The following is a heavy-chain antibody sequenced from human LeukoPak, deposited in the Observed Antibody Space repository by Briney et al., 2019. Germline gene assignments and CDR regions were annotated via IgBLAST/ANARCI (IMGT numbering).Heavy chain of an antibody. CDR2: VYPGDSDT. J-gene: IGHJ5*02. CDR1: AYRFSNYW. CDR3: ARLGSGWLVRRDWFDP. D-gene: IGHD6-19*01. Sequence: GESLKISCKGSAYRFSNYWIGWVRQMPGKGLEWMGIVYPGDSDTRYSPSFQGQVTISADKSISTAYLQWSSLKASDTAMYYCARLGSGWLVRRDWFDPWGQGTLVTVSS. V-gene: IGHV5-51*01.